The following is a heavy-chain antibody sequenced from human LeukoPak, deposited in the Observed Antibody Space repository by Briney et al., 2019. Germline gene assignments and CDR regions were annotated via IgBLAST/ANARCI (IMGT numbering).Heavy chain of an antibody. Sequence: GGSLRLSCAASGFTFNNFARSWVRQAPGKGLEWVSATSGSGGSTYYADSVKGRFTISRDNSKNTLYLQMNSLRADDTALYYCAKRGSYDFWSGYYYDYWGRGTPVTVSS. CDR3: AKRGSYDFWSGYYYDY. V-gene: IGHV3-23*01. CDR2: TSGSGGST. J-gene: IGHJ4*02. D-gene: IGHD3-3*01. CDR1: GFTFNNFA.